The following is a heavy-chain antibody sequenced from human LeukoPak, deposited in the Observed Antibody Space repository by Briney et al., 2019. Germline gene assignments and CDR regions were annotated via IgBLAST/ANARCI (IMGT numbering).Heavy chain of an antibody. CDR2: INHSGST. CDR3: ARRRLLWFGELNYYYYYGMDV. CDR1: GGSFSGYY. V-gene: IGHV4-34*01. D-gene: IGHD3-10*01. J-gene: IGHJ6*02. Sequence: SETLSLTCAVYGGSFSGYYWSWLRQPPGKGLEWLGEINHSGSTNYNPSLKSRVTISVDTSKNQFSLKLSSVTAADTAVYYCARRRLLWFGELNYYYYYGMDVWGQGTTVTVFS.